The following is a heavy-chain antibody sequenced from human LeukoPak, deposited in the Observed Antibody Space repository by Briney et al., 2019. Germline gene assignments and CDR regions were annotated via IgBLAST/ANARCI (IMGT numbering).Heavy chain of an antibody. V-gene: IGHV4-59*08. CDR3: ARRAKWDYAFDL. D-gene: IGHD1-26*01. Sequence: PSETLSLTCSVSGGSISTYYWNWIRQPPGKGLEWIGYIYYDGSTKYNPSLKSRVTISADTSKNQVSLKLSSVTAADTAVYYCARRAKWDYAFDLWGQGTMGTVSS. CDR2: IYYDGST. CDR1: GGSISTYY. J-gene: IGHJ3*01.